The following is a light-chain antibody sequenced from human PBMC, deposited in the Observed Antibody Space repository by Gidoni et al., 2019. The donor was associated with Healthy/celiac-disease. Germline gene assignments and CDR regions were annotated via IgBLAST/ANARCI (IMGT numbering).Light chain of an antibody. CDR2: GAS. CDR3: QQYYSTPLT. V-gene: IGKV4-1*01. Sequence: DIVMTQSPDSLAVSLGERATINCKSSQSVLYSSNNKNYLAWYQQKPGHPPKLLIYGASTRESGVPDRFSGSGSGTDFTLTISSLQAEDLAVYYCQQYYSTPLTFGGGTKVEIK. J-gene: IGKJ4*01. CDR1: QSVLYSSNNKNY.